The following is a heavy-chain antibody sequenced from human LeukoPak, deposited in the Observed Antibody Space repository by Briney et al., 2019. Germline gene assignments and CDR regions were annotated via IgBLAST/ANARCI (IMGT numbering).Heavy chain of an antibody. CDR1: GLTFSSYA. CDR3: ARDRAYGSRYYFDY. J-gene: IGHJ4*02. V-gene: IGHV3-23*01. CDR2: ISDTGGTT. D-gene: IGHD3-3*01. Sequence: GGSLRLSCEASGLTFSSYAMSWVRQVLGKGLEWVSTISDTGGTTYYADSVKGRFTISRDNSKNTLDLQMNSLRAEDTAVYYCARDRAYGSRYYFDYWGQGTLVTVSS.